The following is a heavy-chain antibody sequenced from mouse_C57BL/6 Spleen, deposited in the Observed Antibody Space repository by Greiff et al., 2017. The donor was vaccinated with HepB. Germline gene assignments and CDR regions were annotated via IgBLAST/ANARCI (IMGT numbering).Heavy chain of an antibody. J-gene: IGHJ1*03. Sequence: EVKLQESGPGLVKPSQSLSLTCSVTGYSITSGYYWNWIRQFPGNKLEWMGYISYDGSNNYNPSLKNRISITRDTSKNQFFLKLNSVTTEDTATYYCARDSLIYYGNYLWYFDVWGTGTTVTVSS. D-gene: IGHD2-1*01. V-gene: IGHV3-6*01. CDR2: ISYDGSN. CDR1: GYSITSGYY. CDR3: ARDSLIYYGNYLWYFDV.